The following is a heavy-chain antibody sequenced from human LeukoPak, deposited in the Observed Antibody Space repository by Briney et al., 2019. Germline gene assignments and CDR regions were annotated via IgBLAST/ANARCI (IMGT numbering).Heavy chain of an antibody. V-gene: IGHV3-23*01. CDR3: APRGIVGDPLDY. D-gene: IGHD1-26*01. Sequence: GGSLRLSCAASGFTFSSYGMSWVRQAPGKGLEWVSAISGSGGSTYYADSVKGRFTISRDNSKNTLYLQMNSLRAEDRAVYYCAPRGIVGDPLDYWGQGTLVTVSS. CDR2: ISGSGGST. CDR1: GFTFSSYG. J-gene: IGHJ4*02.